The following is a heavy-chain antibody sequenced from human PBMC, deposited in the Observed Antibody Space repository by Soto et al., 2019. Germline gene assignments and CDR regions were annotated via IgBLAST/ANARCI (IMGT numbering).Heavy chain of an antibody. CDR3: AHDYVAYYGMDV. D-gene: IGHD4-17*01. CDR2: IYWDDDK. V-gene: IGHV2-5*02. J-gene: IGHJ6*02. CDR1: GFSLSTSGVG. Sequence: QITLKESGPTLVKPTQTLTLTCTFSGFSLSTSGVGVGWIRQPPGKALEWLALIYWDDDKRYSPSLKSRLTLTKDTPKNQVVLTLANLDPVDTATYYCAHDYVAYYGMDVWGQGTTVTVSS.